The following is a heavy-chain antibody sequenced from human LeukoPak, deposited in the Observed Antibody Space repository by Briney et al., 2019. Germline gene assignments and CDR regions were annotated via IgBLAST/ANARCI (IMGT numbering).Heavy chain of an antibody. V-gene: IGHV4-59*12. Sequence: SETLSLTCTVSGGSISSYYWSWIRQPPGKGLEWIGYIYYSGSTNYNPSLKSRVTISVDTSKNQFSLKLSSVTAADTAVYYCARGSRDSSGYYYPLDYWGQGTLVTVSS. CDR1: GGSISSYY. CDR2: IYYSGST. D-gene: IGHD3-22*01. J-gene: IGHJ4*02. CDR3: ARGSRDSSGYYYPLDY.